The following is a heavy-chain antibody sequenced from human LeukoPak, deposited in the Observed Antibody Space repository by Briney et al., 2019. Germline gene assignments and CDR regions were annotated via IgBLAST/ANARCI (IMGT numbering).Heavy chain of an antibody. CDR3: ASSDCSSGSCYFDY. J-gene: IGHJ4*02. D-gene: IGHD2-15*01. V-gene: IGHV4-39*07. Sequence: PSETLSLTCTVSGGSISSSSYYWGWIRQPPGKGLEWIGTIYYSGSTYNNPSLKSRVMISVDTSKNQFSLKLSSVTTADTAVYYCASSDCSSGSCYFDYWGQGTLVTVSS. CDR2: IYYSGST. CDR1: GGSISSSSYY.